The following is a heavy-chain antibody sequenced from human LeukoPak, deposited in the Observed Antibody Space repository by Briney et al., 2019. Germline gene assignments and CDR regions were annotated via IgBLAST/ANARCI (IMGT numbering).Heavy chain of an antibody. J-gene: IGHJ4*02. CDR2: IIPIFGTA. V-gene: IGHV1-69*13. CDR1: GGTFSSYA. D-gene: IGHD6-19*01. Sequence: ASVKVSCKASGGTFSSYAISWVRQAPGQGLEWMGGIIPIFGTANYAQKFQGRVTITADESTSTAYMELSSLRSEDTAVYYCARSKGAVAGTYPIDYWGQGTLVTVSS. CDR3: ARSKGAVAGTYPIDY.